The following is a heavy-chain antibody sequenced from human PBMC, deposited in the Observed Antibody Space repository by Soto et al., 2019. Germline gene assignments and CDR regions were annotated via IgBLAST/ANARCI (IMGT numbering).Heavy chain of an antibody. D-gene: IGHD2-15*01. V-gene: IGHV3-30*03. CDR3: ARDPDGGSYTYFDN. Sequence: QVQLVESGGGVVQPGRSLRLSCAASGFIFSAFGIHWVRQAPGKRLEWVAFLSHDGSNKYYADSVRGRFSISRDNSKNTVYLQMNSLRADDTAVYYCARDPDGGSYTYFDNWCQGTRVTVSS. J-gene: IGHJ4*02. CDR1: GFIFSAFG. CDR2: LSHDGSNK.